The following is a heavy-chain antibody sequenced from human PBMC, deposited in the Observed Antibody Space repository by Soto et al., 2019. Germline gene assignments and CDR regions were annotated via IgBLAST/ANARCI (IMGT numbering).Heavy chain of an antibody. D-gene: IGHD6-19*01. J-gene: IGHJ5*02. V-gene: IGHV1-18*01. Sequence: ASVKVSCKASGYTFTSYGISWVRQAPGQGLEWMGWISAYNGNTNYAQKLQGRVTMTTDTSTSTAYMELRSLRSDDTAVYYCPTTPGYSSGCYWFDPWGQGTLVTVSS. CDR1: GYTFTSYG. CDR2: ISAYNGNT. CDR3: PTTPGYSSGCYWFDP.